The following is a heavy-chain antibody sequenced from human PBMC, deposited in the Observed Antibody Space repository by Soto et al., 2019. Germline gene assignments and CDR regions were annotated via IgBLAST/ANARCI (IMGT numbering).Heavy chain of an antibody. J-gene: IGHJ5*02. CDR1: GGSISSGGYY. Sequence: SETLSLTCTVSGGSISSGGYYRSWIRQHPGKDLEWIGYIYYSGSSYYNPSLKSRVTISVDTSKNQFSLELSSVTAADTAVYYCARAPRIAAAGTKNWFDPWGQGTLVTVSS. CDR3: ARAPRIAAAGTKNWFDP. CDR2: IYYSGSS. V-gene: IGHV4-31*03. D-gene: IGHD6-13*01.